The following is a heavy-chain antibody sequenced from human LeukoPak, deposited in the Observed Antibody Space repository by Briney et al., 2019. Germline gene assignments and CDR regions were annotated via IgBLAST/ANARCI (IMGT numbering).Heavy chain of an antibody. CDR1: GFTFSSYA. CDR3: ARGANWAADY. CDR2: ISDNGDST. Sequence: PGGSLRLSCAASGFTFSSYAMSWVRQAPGKGLEWVSGISDNGDSTYYADSVKGRFTISRDNAKNSLYLQMNSLRGEDTAVYYCARGANWAADYWGQGTLVTVSS. J-gene: IGHJ4*02. V-gene: IGHV3-23*01. D-gene: IGHD7-27*01.